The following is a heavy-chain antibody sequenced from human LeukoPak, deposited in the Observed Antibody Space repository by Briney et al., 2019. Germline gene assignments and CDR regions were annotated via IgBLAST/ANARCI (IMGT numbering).Heavy chain of an antibody. CDR2: IIPIFGTA. Sequence: SVKVSCKASGGTFSSYAISWVRQAPGQGLEWMGGIIPIFGTANYAQKFQGRVTITADESTSTAYMELSSLRSEDTAVYYCARSPDYGDYLKYFQHWGQGTLVTVSS. CDR1: GGTFSSYA. J-gene: IGHJ1*01. D-gene: IGHD4-17*01. V-gene: IGHV1-69*13. CDR3: ARSPDYGDYLKYFQH.